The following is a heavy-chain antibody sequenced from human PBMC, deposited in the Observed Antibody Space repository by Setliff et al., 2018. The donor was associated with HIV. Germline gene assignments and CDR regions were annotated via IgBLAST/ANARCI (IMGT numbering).Heavy chain of an antibody. D-gene: IGHD3-9*01. CDR3: ARGRDWAKTGDF. CDR2: VHPSGSI. Sequence: SETLSLTCAVSGVSFSGDYWSWVRQPPGKGLEWIAEVHPSGSINYNASLKSRVAISVDTSNNQFSLTMTSVAAADTAVYYCARGRDWAKTGDFWGQGALVTVSS. V-gene: IGHV4-34*01. CDR1: GVSFSGDY. J-gene: IGHJ4*02.